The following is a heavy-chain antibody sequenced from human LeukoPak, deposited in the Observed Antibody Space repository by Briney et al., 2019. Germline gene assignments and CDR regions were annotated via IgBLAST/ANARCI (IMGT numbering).Heavy chain of an antibody. CDR1: GFTFSSYA. CDR3: AKDLSYYDSSGYPDY. CDR2: ISGSGGST. D-gene: IGHD3-22*01. J-gene: IGHJ4*02. Sequence: GGSLRLSCAASGFTFSSYAMSWVRQAPGKGLEWVSAISGSGGSTYYADSVKGRFTISRDNSKDTLYLQMNSLRAEDTAVYYCAKDLSYYDSSGYPDYWGQGTLVTVSS. V-gene: IGHV3-23*01.